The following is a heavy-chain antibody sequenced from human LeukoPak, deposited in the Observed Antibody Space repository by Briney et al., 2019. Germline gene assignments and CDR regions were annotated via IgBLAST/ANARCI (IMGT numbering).Heavy chain of an antibody. V-gene: IGHV1-2*02. J-gene: IGHJ1*01. CDR2: INPNSGGT. Sequence: ASVKVAYKASGYTFTGYYMHWLLQAPGQGLEWMGWINPNSGGTNYAQKFQGRVTMTRDTSISTAYMELSRLRSDDTAVYYCARVGRITMVRGPQPYFHHWGQGTPVTVSS. D-gene: IGHD3-10*01. CDR3: ARVGRITMVRGPQPYFHH. CDR1: GYTFTGYY.